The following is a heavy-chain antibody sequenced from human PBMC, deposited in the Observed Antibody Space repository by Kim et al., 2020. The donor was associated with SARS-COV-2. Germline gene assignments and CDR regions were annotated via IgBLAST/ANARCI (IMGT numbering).Heavy chain of an antibody. D-gene: IGHD2-2*01. CDR3: MRYHPHFIDH. CDR2: MFQSRSA. Sequence: SETLSLTCTVSSGSIDGGGYYWTWIRQRPGKGLEWIGHMFQSRSAYYNPSLRSRVSISADTSKNQFSLSLTSVTDADTAVYYCMRYHPHFIDHWGQGTLVTVSS. V-gene: IGHV4-31*03. CDR1: SGSIDGGGYY. J-gene: IGHJ4*02.